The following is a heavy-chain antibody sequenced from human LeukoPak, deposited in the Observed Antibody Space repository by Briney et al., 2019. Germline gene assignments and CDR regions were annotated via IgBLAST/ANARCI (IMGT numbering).Heavy chain of an antibody. D-gene: IGHD6-19*01. CDR1: GGSISTYY. J-gene: IGHJ4*02. CDR2: IYSSGRT. Sequence: SETLSLTCTVSGGSISTYYWSWIRQPARKGLEWIGRIYSSGRTNHNHSLKIRFTMSVDTSTTKFSLKLKSVTSAGRARSCFARKHSSGRYFDYWGQGPLVTVSS. V-gene: IGHV4-4*07. CDR3: ARKHSSGRYFDY.